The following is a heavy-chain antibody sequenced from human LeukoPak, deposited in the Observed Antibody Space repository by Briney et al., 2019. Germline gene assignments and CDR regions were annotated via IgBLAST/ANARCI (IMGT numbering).Heavy chain of an antibody. CDR1: GLRFSTHE. CDR2: ASYDGANE. J-gene: IGHJ4*02. CDR3: ARDTAMVTGYLDF. V-gene: IGHV3-30-3*01. Sequence: GRSLRHSCAPFGLRFSTHEMHWVRQAPGKGLVWVAVASYDGANEYYANSVKCRFTISRDNRKNTVFLQMNSLRAEGTAFYYCARDTAMVTGYLDFWGQGTLVSVSS. D-gene: IGHD5-18*01.